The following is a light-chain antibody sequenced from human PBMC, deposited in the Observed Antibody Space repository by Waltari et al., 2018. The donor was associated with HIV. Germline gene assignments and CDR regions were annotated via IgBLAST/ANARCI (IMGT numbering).Light chain of an antibody. V-gene: IGKV4-1*01. CDR3: QQYANTPWT. Sequence: DIVMTQSPDSLAVSLGERATINCKSSHNVLYSPNNKNYLAWFQQKPAQPPELLMYWASMRGAGVPDRFTGSGFGTDFTLTISSLQAEVVAVYYCQQYANTPWTFGRGTKVEIK. CDR2: WAS. CDR1: HNVLYSPNNKNY. J-gene: IGKJ1*01.